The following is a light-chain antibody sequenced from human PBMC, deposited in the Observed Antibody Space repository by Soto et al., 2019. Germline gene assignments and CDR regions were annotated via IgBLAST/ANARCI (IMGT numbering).Light chain of an antibody. V-gene: IGKV3-15*01. Sequence: EIVMTQSPATLSVSPGERATLSCRASQSVSSNLAWYQQKPGQAPRLLTYGASTRATGIPARCSGSGSGTEITLTISSLQSEDFAVYYCQQYNNWPGRTFGQGTKVEIK. CDR1: QSVSSN. J-gene: IGKJ1*01. CDR2: GAS. CDR3: QQYNNWPGRT.